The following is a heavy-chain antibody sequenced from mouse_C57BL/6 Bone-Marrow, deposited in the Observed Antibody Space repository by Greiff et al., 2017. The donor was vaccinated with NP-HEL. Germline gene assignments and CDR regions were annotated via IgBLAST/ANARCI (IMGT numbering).Heavy chain of an antibody. D-gene: IGHD3-2*02. Sequence: VQLQQSGPGLVQPSQSLSITCTVSGFSLTSYGVHWVRQSPGKGLEWLGVIWSGGSTDYNAAFISRLSISKDNSKSQVFFKMNSLQADDTAIYYCARKDSSGFHYAMDYWGQGTSVTVSS. CDR2: IWSGGST. CDR3: ARKDSSGFHYAMDY. V-gene: IGHV2-2*01. J-gene: IGHJ4*01. CDR1: GFSLTSYG.